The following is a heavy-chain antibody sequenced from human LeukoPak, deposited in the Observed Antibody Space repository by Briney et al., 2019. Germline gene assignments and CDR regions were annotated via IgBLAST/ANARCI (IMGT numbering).Heavy chain of an antibody. CDR2: ISGSGGST. D-gene: IGHD3-22*01. V-gene: IGHV3-23*01. J-gene: IGHJ4*02. CDR1: GGSISSYY. CDR3: AKGGTYYYDSSDYYYLDY. Sequence: ETLSLTCTVSGGSISSYYWSWVRQAPGKGLEWVSAISGSGGSTYYPDSVKGRFTISRDSSKDTLYLQMNSLRAEDTAVYYCAKGGTYYYDSSDYYYLDYWGQGTLVTVSS.